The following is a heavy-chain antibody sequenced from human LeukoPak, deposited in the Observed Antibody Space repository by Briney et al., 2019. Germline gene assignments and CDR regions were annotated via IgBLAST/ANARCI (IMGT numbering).Heavy chain of an antibody. CDR3: ARAFTIMNAFDI. CDR2: ISAYNANT. CDR1: GYTFTSFG. D-gene: IGHD3-3*01. V-gene: IGHV1-18*03. J-gene: IGHJ3*02. Sequence: ASVKVSCKASGYTFTSFGISWVRQAPGQGLEWMGWISAYNANTNFAQNLQGRVTMTTDTSTSTAYMELRSLRSEDMAVYYCARAFTIMNAFDIWGQGTMVTVSS.